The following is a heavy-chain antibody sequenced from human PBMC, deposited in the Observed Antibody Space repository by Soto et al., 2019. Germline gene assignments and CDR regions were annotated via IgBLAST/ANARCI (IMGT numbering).Heavy chain of an antibody. Sequence: PSETLSLACTVSGGSIGTYYWSWIRQPPGKGLEWIGYIFYSGSTNYIPSLKSRVTLSVDTSKNQFSLKLNSVTAADTAVYYCARAGAYTGYEIDSWGQGTLVTVSS. V-gene: IGHV4-59*01. D-gene: IGHD5-12*01. CDR2: IFYSGST. CDR1: GGSIGTYY. CDR3: ARAGAYTGYEIDS. J-gene: IGHJ4*02.